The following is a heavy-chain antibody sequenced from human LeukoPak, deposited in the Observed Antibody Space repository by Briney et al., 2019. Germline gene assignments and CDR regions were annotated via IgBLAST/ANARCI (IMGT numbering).Heavy chain of an antibody. J-gene: IGHJ4*02. CDR2: ISGGGGST. CDR3: AARPLMPPRFDY. D-gene: IGHD2-2*01. CDR1: GFTFSSYP. V-gene: IGHV3-23*01. Sequence: PGGSLRLSCAASGFTFSSYPMSWVRQAPGKGLQWVSAISGGGGSTYYADSVKGWFTISRDNSKSTLYLQINSLRADDTAIYYCAARPLMPPRFDYWGQGILATVSS.